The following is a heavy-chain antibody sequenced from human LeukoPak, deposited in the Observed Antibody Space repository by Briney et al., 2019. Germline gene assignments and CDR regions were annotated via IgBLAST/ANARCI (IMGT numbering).Heavy chain of an antibody. Sequence: PGGSLRLSCAASGFTFSSYGMHWVRQAPGKGLEWVALISYDGGKKYYADSVKGRFTISRDNSKNTLYLQMNSLIPDDTAVYYCAKGRQQWWTSDALDIWGQGTMVTVSS. CDR2: ISYDGGKK. J-gene: IGHJ3*02. D-gene: IGHD5-18*01. CDR3: AKGRQQWWTSDALDI. CDR1: GFTFSSYG. V-gene: IGHV3-30*18.